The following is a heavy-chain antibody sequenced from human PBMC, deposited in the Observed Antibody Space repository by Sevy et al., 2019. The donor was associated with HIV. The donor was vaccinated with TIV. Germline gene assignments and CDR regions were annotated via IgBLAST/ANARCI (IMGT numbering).Heavy chain of an antibody. V-gene: IGHV1-24*01. CDR3: ATTKDYYDSSGYPFDY. CDR1: GYTLTELS. D-gene: IGHD3-22*01. CDR2: FDPEDGET. J-gene: IGHJ4*02. Sequence: GASVKVSCKVSGYTLTELSMHWLRQAPGKGLEWVGSFDPEDGETVYEHNFQGRVSMTEDTSTDIAYMEVISLKFEDTAVYYCATTKDYYDSSGYPFDYWGQGTLVTVSS.